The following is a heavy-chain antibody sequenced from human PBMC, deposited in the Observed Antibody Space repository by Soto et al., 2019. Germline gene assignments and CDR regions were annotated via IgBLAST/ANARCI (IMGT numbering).Heavy chain of an antibody. CDR3: ARDPPGET. J-gene: IGHJ4*02. Sequence: SETLSLTCAVSGGSISSGGYSWSWIRQPPGKGLEWIGYIYHSGSTYYNPSLKSRVIISVDRSKNQFSLKLCSVTAADTAVYYCARDPPGETWGQGTLVTVSS. CDR1: GGSISSGGYS. CDR2: IYHSGST. V-gene: IGHV4-30-2*01.